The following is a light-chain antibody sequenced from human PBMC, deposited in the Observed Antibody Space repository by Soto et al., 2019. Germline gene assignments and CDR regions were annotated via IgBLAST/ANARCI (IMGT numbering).Light chain of an antibody. CDR2: WAS. CDR1: QSVLYSSNNKNY. Sequence: DIVMTKSPDSLAVSLGERATINCKSSQSVLYSSNNKNYLAWYQQRPGQPPKLLIYWASTRESGVPDRCSGSGSGTDFTLTITSLQAEDVAVYYCQQYESTPPTFGQGTKLEIK. CDR3: QQYESTPPT. J-gene: IGKJ2*01. V-gene: IGKV4-1*01.